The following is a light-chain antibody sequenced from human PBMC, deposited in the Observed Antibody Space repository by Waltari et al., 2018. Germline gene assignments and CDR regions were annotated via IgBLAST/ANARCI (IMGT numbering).Light chain of an antibody. CDR3: QHYVRLPAT. CDR2: GAS. CDR1: QSVSRA. Sequence: EIVLTQSPGSLSSSPGERVTLSCRASQSVSRALAWYQQKPGQPPGLLIFGASNRATGIPDRFSGSGSGTDFSLTISRLEPEDFAVYYCQHYVRLPATFGQGTKVEIK. J-gene: IGKJ1*01. V-gene: IGKV3-20*01.